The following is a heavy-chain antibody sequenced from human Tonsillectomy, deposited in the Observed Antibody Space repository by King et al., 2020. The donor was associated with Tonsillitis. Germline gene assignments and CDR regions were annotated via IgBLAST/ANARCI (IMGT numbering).Heavy chain of an antibody. CDR3: VRDRPRSECHLDF. D-gene: IGHD2-15*01. CDR1: GDTVSSNGAA. CDR2: TYYRSKWYN. J-gene: IGHJ4*02. Sequence: VQLQQSGPGLVKPSQTLSLTCAISGDTVSSNGAAWNWIRQSPSRGLEWLGRTYYRSKWYNEYAVSMKNRISINADTSKNQFSLQLNSVTPEDTAMYYCVRDRPRSECHLDFWRQGTLVTVSS. V-gene: IGHV6-1*01.